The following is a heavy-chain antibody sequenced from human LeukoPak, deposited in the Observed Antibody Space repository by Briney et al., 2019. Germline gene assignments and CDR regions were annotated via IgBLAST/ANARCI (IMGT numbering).Heavy chain of an antibody. CDR3: ARDVERYYYDSSGYYNWFDP. D-gene: IGHD3-22*01. CDR2: INPNSGGT. Sequence: ASVKVSCKASGYTFTGYYMHWVRQAPGQGLEWMGWINPNSGGTNYAQKFQGGVTMTRDTSISTAYMELSRLRSDDTAVYYCARDVERYYYDSSGYYNWFDPWGQGTLVTVSP. J-gene: IGHJ5*02. CDR1: GYTFTGYY. V-gene: IGHV1-2*02.